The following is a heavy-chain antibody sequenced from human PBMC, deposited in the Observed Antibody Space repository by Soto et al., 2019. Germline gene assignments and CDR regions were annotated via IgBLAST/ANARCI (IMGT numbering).Heavy chain of an antibody. D-gene: IGHD6-13*01. J-gene: IGHJ6*02. CDR3: AKERDGAAAGPTKFYGMDV. CDR2: ISGSGDST. Sequence: EVQLLESGGGLVQPGGSLRLSCAASGFTFSSYAMSWVRQAPGKGLEWVSVISGSGDSTYYADSVRGRFTISRDNSKNTLYLQMNRLIAEDTAVYYCAKERDGAAAGPTKFYGMDVWGQGTTVTVSS. V-gene: IGHV3-23*01. CDR1: GFTFSSYA.